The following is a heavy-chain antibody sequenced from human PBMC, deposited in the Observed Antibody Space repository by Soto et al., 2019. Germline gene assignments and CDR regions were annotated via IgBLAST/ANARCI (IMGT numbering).Heavy chain of an antibody. Sequence: QVQLVESGGGVVQPGRSLRLSCAASGFTFSSYAMHWVRQAPGKGLEWVAVISYDGSNKYYADSVKGRFTISRDNSKNTLYLKMNSLRAEDTAVYYCARGIAVAGYAFDIWGQGTMVTVSS. D-gene: IGHD6-19*01. J-gene: IGHJ3*02. CDR3: ARGIAVAGYAFDI. V-gene: IGHV3-30-3*01. CDR1: GFTFSSYA. CDR2: ISYDGSNK.